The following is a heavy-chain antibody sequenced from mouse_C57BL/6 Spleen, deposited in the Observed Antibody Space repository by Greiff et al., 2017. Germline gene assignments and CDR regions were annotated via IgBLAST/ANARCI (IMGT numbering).Heavy chain of an antibody. V-gene: IGHV1-64*01. CDR3: ARVTTAGYAMDY. CDR2: IHPNSGST. D-gene: IGHD1-2*01. J-gene: IGHJ4*01. CDR1: GYTFTSYW. Sequence: VQLQQPGAELVKPGASVKLSCKASGYTFTSYWMHWVKQRPGQGLEWIGMIHPNSGSTNYNEKIKSKATLTVDKSSSTAYMQLSSLTSEDSAVYYCARVTTAGYAMDYWGQGTSVTVSS.